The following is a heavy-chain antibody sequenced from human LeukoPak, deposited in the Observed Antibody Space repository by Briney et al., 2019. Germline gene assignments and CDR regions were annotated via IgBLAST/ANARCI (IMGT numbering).Heavy chain of an antibody. D-gene: IGHD1-26*01. CDR1: GFTFNTYS. Sequence: SGGSLRLSCAASGFTFNTYSVNWVRQAPGKGLEWVSSISSGSSYIFYADSMKGRSTISRDNAKTSLYLQMNSLRAEDTAVYYCARQVGVDDAFDIWGQGTKVTVSS. V-gene: IGHV3-21*01. CDR2: ISSGSSYI. J-gene: IGHJ3*02. CDR3: ARQVGVDDAFDI.